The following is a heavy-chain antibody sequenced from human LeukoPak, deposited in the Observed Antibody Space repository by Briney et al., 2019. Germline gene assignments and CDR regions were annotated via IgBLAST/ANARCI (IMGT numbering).Heavy chain of an antibody. Sequence: GASVKVSCKASGYTFTSYDINWVRQATGQGLEWMGWMNPNSGNTGNAQKFQGRVTMTRSTSINTAYVELSTLRSEDTAVYYCARARWGGDAFDIWGQGTMVTVSS. CDR1: GYTFTSYD. D-gene: IGHD3-16*01. CDR2: MNPNSGNT. V-gene: IGHV1-8*01. CDR3: ARARWGGDAFDI. J-gene: IGHJ3*02.